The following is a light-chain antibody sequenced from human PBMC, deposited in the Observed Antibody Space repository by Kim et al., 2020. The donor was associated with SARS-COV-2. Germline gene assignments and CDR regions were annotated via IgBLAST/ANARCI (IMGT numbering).Light chain of an antibody. Sequence: VGDRVTIPCRASQSISNCLAWYQQKPGQAPKLLIYDASSLESEVPSRFSGSGSGTEFTLTISSLQADDFASYYCQQYYSYPVTFGGGTKVDIK. J-gene: IGKJ4*01. CDR3: QQYYSYPVT. CDR2: DAS. V-gene: IGKV1-5*01. CDR1: QSISNC.